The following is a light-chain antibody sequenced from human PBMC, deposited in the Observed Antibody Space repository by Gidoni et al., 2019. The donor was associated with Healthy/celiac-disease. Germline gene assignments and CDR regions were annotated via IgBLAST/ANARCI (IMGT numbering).Light chain of an antibody. CDR1: QRVSSY. CDR2: DAS. J-gene: IGKJ5*01. V-gene: IGKV3-11*01. Sequence: EIVLTQSPATLSLSPGERATLSCRASQRVSSYLAWYRQKPGQAPRLLIYDASNRATGIPARFSGSGSGTDFTLTISSLEPEDFAVYYCQQRGSFGQGTRLEIK. CDR3: QQRGS.